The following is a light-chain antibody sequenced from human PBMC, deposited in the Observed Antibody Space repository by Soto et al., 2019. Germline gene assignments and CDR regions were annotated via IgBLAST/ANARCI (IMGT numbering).Light chain of an antibody. Sequence: DIQMTQSPSTLSASVGDRVTFTCRASQSVSIWLAWYQQKPGKAPKLLISGASTLESGVPSRFSGSGSGTEFTRTISRLQPDDFATYYCQQYKNYLTFGQGTKVEIK. V-gene: IGKV1-5*01. CDR1: QSVSIW. CDR3: QQYKNYLT. CDR2: GAS. J-gene: IGKJ1*01.